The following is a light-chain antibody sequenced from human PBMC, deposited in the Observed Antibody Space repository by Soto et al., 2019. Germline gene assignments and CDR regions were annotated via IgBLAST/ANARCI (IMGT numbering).Light chain of an antibody. CDR1: SSNIGAGYD. J-gene: IGLJ2*01. CDR3: QSYDSSRSGVV. V-gene: IGLV1-40*01. CDR2: GNS. Sequence: QSVLTQPPSVSGAPGQRFTIPCTECSSNIGAGYDVHWYQQLPGTAPQLLIYGNSNRPSGVPDRFSGSKSGTSAALAITGLQAEDEADYYCQSYDSSRSGVVFCGGTPLTVL.